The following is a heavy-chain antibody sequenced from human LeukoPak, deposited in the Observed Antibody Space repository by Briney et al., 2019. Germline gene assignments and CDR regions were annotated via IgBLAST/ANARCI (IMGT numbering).Heavy chain of an antibody. V-gene: IGHV3-7*01. CDR3: ATLNGPLFEY. D-gene: IGHD2-8*01. CDR1: GFTFSNYW. J-gene: IGHJ4*02. Sequence: GGSLRLSCAASGFTFSNYWMSWVRQAPGKGLEWVASIHQHGNEKYFVDSVRGRFTISGDNAKNSLYLQMSSLRAEDTAVYYCATLNGPLFEYWGQGTLVTVSS. CDR2: IHQHGNEK.